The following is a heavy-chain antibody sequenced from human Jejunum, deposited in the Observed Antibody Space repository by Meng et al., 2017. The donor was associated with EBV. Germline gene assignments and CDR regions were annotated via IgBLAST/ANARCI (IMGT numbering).Heavy chain of an antibody. CDR2: INAGSGYT. V-gene: IGHV1-3*01. CDR3: ARESGSELEQPNYNWFGP. Sequence: QVQLVRSWAEGKTPGASVKVSFKVSGCTFTSYAMHWGRHAPGQRLEWMGWINAGSGYTRYSQKFQGRVTITRDTSASIVYMELSSLRSEDTAVYFCARESGSELEQPNYNWFGPWGQGTLVTGSS. D-gene: IGHD1/OR15-1a*01. J-gene: IGHJ5*02. CDR1: GCTFTSYA.